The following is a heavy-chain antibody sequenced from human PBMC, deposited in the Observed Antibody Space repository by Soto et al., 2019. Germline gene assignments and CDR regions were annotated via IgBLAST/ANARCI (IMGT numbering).Heavy chain of an antibody. Sequence: PGGSLILSCVASGFTFEYHGMSWVRQAPGKGLEWVSGINWNGRSTDYADSVKGRFTISRDNAKNSLYLQMNSLRAEDTALYHCVREGFGPADTYGTYYYYMDVWGKGTTVTVSS. CDR1: GFTFEYHG. CDR3: VREGFGPADTYGTYYYYMDV. D-gene: IGHD5-18*01. J-gene: IGHJ6*03. V-gene: IGHV3-20*01. CDR2: INWNGRST.